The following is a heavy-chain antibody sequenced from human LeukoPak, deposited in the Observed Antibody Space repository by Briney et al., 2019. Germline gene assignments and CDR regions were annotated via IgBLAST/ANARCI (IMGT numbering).Heavy chain of an antibody. J-gene: IGHJ4*02. CDR2: IVVGGGRT. CDR1: GFSFSSYA. V-gene: IGHV3-23*01. CDR3: AKGAGYSFGYYFDY. D-gene: IGHD5-18*01. Sequence: GGSLRLSCAASGFSFSSYAMSWVRQAPGKGLEWFSTIVVGGGRTYYADSVKGRFTVSRDNSKNTLYLQMNSLRGEDTAVYYCAKGAGYSFGYYFDYWGQGTLVTVSS.